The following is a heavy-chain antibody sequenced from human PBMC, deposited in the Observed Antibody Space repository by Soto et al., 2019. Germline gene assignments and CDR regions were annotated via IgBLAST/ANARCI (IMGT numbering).Heavy chain of an antibody. V-gene: IGHV1-2*02. CDR2: INPHTGLT. CDR3: AKEGNGRSLIN. CDR1: GYIFIGYY. Sequence: ASVKVSCKASGYIFIGYYVYWVRQAPGQGPEWIGWINPHTGLTAYAQKFQGRVTMTRDTPISTVYMELSRVGSDDTAIYYCAKEGNGRSLINWGQGTLVTVSS. D-gene: IGHD2-15*01. J-gene: IGHJ4*02.